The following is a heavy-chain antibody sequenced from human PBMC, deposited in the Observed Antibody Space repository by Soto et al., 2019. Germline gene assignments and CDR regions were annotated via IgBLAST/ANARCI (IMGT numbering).Heavy chain of an antibody. J-gene: IGHJ4*03. Sequence: ASLKVSCTAYDYTFTSYGISWVRKAPGRGLVWVVWISTHNGNTNYAQEFHGRVTMTTDTSMSTAYMELRSLRSDDTAVYYCARLFRGSYFDTWG. D-gene: IGHD1-26*01. CDR3: ARLFRGSYFDT. CDR2: ISTHNGNT. V-gene: IGHV1-18*01. CDR1: DYTFTSYG.